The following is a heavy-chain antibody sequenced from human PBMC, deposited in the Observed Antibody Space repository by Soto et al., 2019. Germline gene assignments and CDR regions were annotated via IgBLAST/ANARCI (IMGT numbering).Heavy chain of an antibody. J-gene: IGHJ5*02. CDR2: IYYSGST. Sequence: SETLSLTCTVSGGSISSYYWSWIRQPPGKGLEWIGLIYYSGSTNYNPSLKSRVTMSVDTSKNQFSLNLSSVTAADTAVYYCARQGSGFDPWGQGTLVTVSS. D-gene: IGHD6-19*01. CDR1: GGSISSYY. CDR3: ARQGSGFDP. V-gene: IGHV4-59*08.